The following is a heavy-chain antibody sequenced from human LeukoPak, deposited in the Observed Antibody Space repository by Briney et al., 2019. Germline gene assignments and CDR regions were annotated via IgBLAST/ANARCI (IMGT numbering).Heavy chain of an antibody. CDR3: ARQPGAGWFDP. CDR1: GYNFGTYW. Sequence: GESLKISCKSSGYNFGTYWIGWVRQMPGKGLEWMGIIYPGDSDTRYSPSFQGQVTISADKYISTTYLQWSSLKASDSAMYYCARQPGAGWFDPWGQGTLVTVSS. J-gene: IGHJ5*02. CDR2: IYPGDSDT. D-gene: IGHD3-10*01. V-gene: IGHV5-51*01.